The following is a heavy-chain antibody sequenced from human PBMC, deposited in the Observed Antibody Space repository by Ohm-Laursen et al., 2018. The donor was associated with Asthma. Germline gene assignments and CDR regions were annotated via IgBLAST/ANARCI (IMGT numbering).Heavy chain of an antibody. CDR1: GGSISSYY. V-gene: IGHV4-59*07. Sequence: PSDTLSLTCTVSGGSISSYYWSWIRQPPGKGLEWIGYIYYSGSTNYNPSLKSRVTISVDTSKNQFSLRLSSVTAADTAVYYCARYRSGSWYYFDYWGQGTLVSVSS. CDR2: IYYSGST. J-gene: IGHJ4*02. CDR3: ARYRSGSWYYFDY. D-gene: IGHD6-13*01.